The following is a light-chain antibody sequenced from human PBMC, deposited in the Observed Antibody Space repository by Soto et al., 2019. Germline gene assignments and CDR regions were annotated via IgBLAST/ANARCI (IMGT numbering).Light chain of an antibody. CDR3: AAWDDNLSGVV. CDR1: SSNIGSNY. CDR2: SNS. V-gene: IGLV1-47*01. J-gene: IGLJ3*02. Sequence: QLVLTQPPSASETPGQRVTISCSGSSSNIGSNYVYWYQQLPGTAPKLLIYSNSQRPSGVLDRFSGSKSGTSASLAISGLRSEDEADYYCAAWDDNLSGVVFGGGTKVTVL.